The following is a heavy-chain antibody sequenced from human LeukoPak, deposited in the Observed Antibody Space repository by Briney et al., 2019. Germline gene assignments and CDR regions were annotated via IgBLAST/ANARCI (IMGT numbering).Heavy chain of an antibody. Sequence: SETLSLTCTVSGGPISSYYWSWIRQPAGKGLEWIGRIYISGITDYNPSLKSRVTMSLDTSKNQFSLKLSSVTAADTAMYYCTRDLPTPPYNWFDPWGQGTLVTVSS. J-gene: IGHJ5*02. V-gene: IGHV4-4*07. D-gene: IGHD5/OR15-5a*01. CDR1: GGPISSYY. CDR2: IYISGIT. CDR3: TRDLPTPPYNWFDP.